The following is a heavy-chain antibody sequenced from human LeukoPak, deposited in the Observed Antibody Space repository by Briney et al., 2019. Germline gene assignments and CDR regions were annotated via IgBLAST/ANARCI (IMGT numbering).Heavy chain of an antibody. V-gene: IGHV1-69*06. J-gene: IGHJ4*02. D-gene: IGHD5-18*01. CDR1: GGTFSSYA. CDR2: IVPIFGTA. CDR3: ATHSGYSYGFLDY. Sequence: SVKVSCKASGGTFSSYAISWVRQAPGQGLEWMGGIVPIFGTANYAQKFQGRVTITADKSTSTAYMELSSLRSEDTAVYYCATHSGYSYGFLDYWGQGTLVTVSS.